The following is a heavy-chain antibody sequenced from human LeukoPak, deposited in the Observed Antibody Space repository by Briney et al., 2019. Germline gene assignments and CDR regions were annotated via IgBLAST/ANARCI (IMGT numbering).Heavy chain of an antibody. Sequence: GRSLRLSCAASGFTFDDYAMHWVRQAPGKGLEWVSGISWNSGSIGYADSVKGRFTISRDNAKNSLYLQMNSLRAEDTAVYYCARDVSCSGGSCYSGYYYYYMDVWGKGTTVTIS. CDR3: ARDVSCSGGSCYSGYYYYYMDV. D-gene: IGHD2-15*01. CDR1: GFTFDDYA. CDR2: ISWNSGSI. V-gene: IGHV3-9*01. J-gene: IGHJ6*03.